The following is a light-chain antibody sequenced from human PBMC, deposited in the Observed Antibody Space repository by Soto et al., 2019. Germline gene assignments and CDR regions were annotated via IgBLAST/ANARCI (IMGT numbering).Light chain of an antibody. CDR1: QSVSSY. J-gene: IGKJ5*01. V-gene: IGKV3-15*01. CDR2: SAS. CDR3: QTVDKWPL. Sequence: EIVSTQSPATLSLSPGERATLSCRASQSVSSYLAWYQQKPGQAPRLLIYSASTRATGIPARFSGSGSGTEFTLTISSLQSEDFAVYFCQTVDKWPLFGQGTRLEIK.